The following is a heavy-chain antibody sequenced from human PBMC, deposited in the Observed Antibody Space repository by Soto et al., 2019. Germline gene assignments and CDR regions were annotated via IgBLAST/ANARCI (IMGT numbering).Heavy chain of an antibody. D-gene: IGHD3-16*01. J-gene: IGHJ3*02. CDR3: AREVGGGSPLSHDAFDI. CDR2: ISSSGSTI. CDR1: GFTFSGYY. Sequence: GGSLRLSCAASGFTFSGYYMSWIRQAPGRGLEWVSYISSSGSTIYYADSVKGRFTISRDNAKNSLYLQMNSLRAEDTAVYYCAREVGGGSPLSHDAFDIWGQGTMVTVSS. V-gene: IGHV3-11*01.